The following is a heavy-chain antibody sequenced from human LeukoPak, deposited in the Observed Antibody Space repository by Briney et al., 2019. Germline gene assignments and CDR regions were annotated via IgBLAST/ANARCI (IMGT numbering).Heavy chain of an antibody. Sequence: ASVKVSCKASGYSFTGYYLHGVRQPPGQGLEWVGWINPNSGGTNYAQKFQGSVTMTRDTSINTASMELNKLRSDDTAVYYCARQGGWLADAFDIWGQGTMVTVSS. V-gene: IGHV1-2*02. CDR2: INPNSGGT. CDR3: ARQGGWLADAFDI. CDR1: GYSFTGYY. D-gene: IGHD5-24*01. J-gene: IGHJ3*02.